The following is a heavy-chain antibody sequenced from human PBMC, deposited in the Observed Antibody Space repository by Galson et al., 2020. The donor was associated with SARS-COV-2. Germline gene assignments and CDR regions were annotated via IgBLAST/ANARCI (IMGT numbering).Heavy chain of an antibody. V-gene: IGHV3-30-3*01. Sequence: TGGSLRLSGAASGFTFSSYAMHWVRQAPGKGLEWVAVISYDGSNKYYADSVKGRFTISRDNSKNTLYLQMNSLRAEDTAVYYCARVVKQWLGWAPYDYWGQGTLVTVSS. CDR2: ISYDGSNK. D-gene: IGHD6-19*01. CDR3: ARVVKQWLGWAPYDY. CDR1: GFTFSSYA. J-gene: IGHJ4*02.